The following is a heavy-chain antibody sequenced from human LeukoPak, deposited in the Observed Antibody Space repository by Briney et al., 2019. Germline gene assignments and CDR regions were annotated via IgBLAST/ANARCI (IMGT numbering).Heavy chain of an antibody. CDR3: ARDAYDYSTTRQVADYFDY. Sequence: ASVKVSCKASGGTFSSYAISWVRQAPGQGLEWMGGIIPIFGTAHYAQKFQGRVTITADESTSTAYMELSSLRSEDTAVYYCARDAYDYSTTRQVADYFDYWGQGTLVTVSS. D-gene: IGHD5-12*01. V-gene: IGHV1-69*13. CDR2: IIPIFGTA. CDR1: GGTFSSYA. J-gene: IGHJ4*02.